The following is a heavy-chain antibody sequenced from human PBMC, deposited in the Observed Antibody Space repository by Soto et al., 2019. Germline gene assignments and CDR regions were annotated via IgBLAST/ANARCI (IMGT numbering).Heavy chain of an antibody. V-gene: IGHV3-23*01. Sequence: EVQLLESGGGLVQPGGSLRLSCAASGFTFSSYAMSWVRQAPGKGLEWVSAISGSGGSTYYADSVKGRFTISRDNSKNMLYLQMSGLRAEDTAVYYCAKDHSSGWGCWGQGTLVTVSS. CDR2: ISGSGGST. J-gene: IGHJ4*02. CDR3: AKDHSSGWGC. CDR1: GFTFSSYA. D-gene: IGHD6-19*01.